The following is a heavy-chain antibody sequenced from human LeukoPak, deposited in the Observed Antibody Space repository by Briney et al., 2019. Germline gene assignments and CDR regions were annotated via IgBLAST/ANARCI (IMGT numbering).Heavy chain of an antibody. V-gene: IGHV3-13*01. CDR1: GFTFSTFD. Sequence: GGSLRFSCAASGFTFSTFDMHWVRQGTGKGLEWVSGIGTAGDTHYPDSVMGGFTISSENAKNSLCLQMNSLRAGDTAVYYCARAGQWFSDAYDIWGQGTMVTVSS. CDR2: IGTAGDT. CDR3: ARAGQWFSDAYDI. J-gene: IGHJ3*02. D-gene: IGHD3-10*01.